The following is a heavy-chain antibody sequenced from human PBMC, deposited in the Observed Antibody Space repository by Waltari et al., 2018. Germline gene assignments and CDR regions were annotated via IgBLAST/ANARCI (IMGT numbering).Heavy chain of an antibody. Sequence: QIQLIQSGPEVKKPGASVKVSCKASGYTFTSYGITWVRQAPGQGLEWMGWISVDNGHTSYAQNLQDRVTMTTDTSTSTAYMELRSPTADDTAVYYCRSSHVTYYYGMDVWGQGTTVTVSS. V-gene: IGHV1-18*01. CDR1: GYTFTSYG. CDR2: ISVDNGHT. J-gene: IGHJ6*02. D-gene: IGHD4-4*01. CDR3: RSSHVTYYYGMDV.